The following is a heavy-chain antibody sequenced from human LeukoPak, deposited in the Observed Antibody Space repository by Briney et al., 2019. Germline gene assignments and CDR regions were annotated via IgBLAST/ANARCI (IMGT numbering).Heavy chain of an antibody. CDR2: ISHRGST. CDR3: ARDKMFCSSTNCPFDY. J-gene: IGHJ4*02. D-gene: IGHD2-2*01. CDR1: GGSFSGSY. V-gene: IGHV4-34*01. Sequence: SETLSLTCTVYGGSFSGSYWSWIRQPPGKGLEWIGEISHRGSTSYNPSLQSRVTISADTSKNQFSLRLSSVTAADTAVYYCARDKMFCSSTNCPFDYWGQGTLVTVSS.